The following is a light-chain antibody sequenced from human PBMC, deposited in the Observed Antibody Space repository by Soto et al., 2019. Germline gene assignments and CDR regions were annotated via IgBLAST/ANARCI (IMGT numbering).Light chain of an antibody. CDR2: EGS. Sequence: QSLLTQPASVSGSPGQSITISCTGTSNVVGSYNLVSWYQHHPGKAPKLMIFEGSKRPSGVSNRFSGSKSGNTASLTISGLQAEDEADFYCCSYAGSNYYVFGTGTKVTVL. CDR3: CSYAGSNYYV. J-gene: IGLJ1*01. V-gene: IGLV2-23*01. CDR1: SNVVGSYNL.